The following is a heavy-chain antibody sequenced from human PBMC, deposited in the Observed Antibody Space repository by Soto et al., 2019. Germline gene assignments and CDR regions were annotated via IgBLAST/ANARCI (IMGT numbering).Heavy chain of an antibody. V-gene: IGHV1-8*01. CDR3: ARVKGYGSGSEGFDH. J-gene: IGHJ4*02. D-gene: IGHD3-10*01. Sequence: QVLLAQSGAEVQKPGASVKVACKTSGYSFTYSDINWVRQAPGQGLEWMGWLNPKTGATGSAVQFKGRLIMTSDTATTTVFMELRDLRSEDTAVYYCARVKGYGSGSEGFDHWGQGTMVTVSS. CDR1: GYSFTYSD. CDR2: LNPKTGAT.